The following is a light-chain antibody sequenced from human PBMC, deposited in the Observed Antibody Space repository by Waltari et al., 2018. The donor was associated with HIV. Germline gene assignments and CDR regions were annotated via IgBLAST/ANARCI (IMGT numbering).Light chain of an antibody. CDR3: ATWDDSLDGWV. V-gene: IGLV1-44*01. J-gene: IGLJ3*02. CDR2: NNN. CDR1: SSNIGSNT. Sequence: QSVLTQPPSSSGTPGQRVTISCSGSSSNIGSNTVNWYQQLSGTAPKLLIYNNNHPPSGVPDRFSGSKSGTSASLAISGLQSEDEADYYCATWDDSLDGWVFGGGTKLTVL.